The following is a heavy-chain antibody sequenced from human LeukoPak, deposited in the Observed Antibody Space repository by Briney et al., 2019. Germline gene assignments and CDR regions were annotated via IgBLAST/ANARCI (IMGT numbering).Heavy chain of an antibody. V-gene: IGHV3-23*01. Sequence: GSLRLSCAASGFTFSSYGMSWVRQAPGKGLEWVSAISGSGGSTYYADSVKGRFTISRDNSKNTLYLQMSSLRAEDTAVYYCASGPLDHMVRGVSDHIWYYYYYMDVWGKGTTVTISS. J-gene: IGHJ6*03. CDR2: ISGSGGST. CDR1: GFTFSSYG. CDR3: ASGPLDHMVRGVSDHIWYYYYYMDV. D-gene: IGHD3-10*01.